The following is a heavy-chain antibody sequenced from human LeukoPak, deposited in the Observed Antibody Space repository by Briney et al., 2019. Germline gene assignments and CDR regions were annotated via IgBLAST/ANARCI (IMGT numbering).Heavy chain of an antibody. CDR2: IYYSGST. V-gene: IGHV4-59*01. D-gene: IGHD5-18*01. J-gene: IGHJ6*02. CDR3: AGLYSYGSFGMDV. Sequence: SGTLSFTCTVSGGSISSYYWSWIRQPPGKGLEWIGYIYYSGSTNYNPSLKSRVTISVDTSKNQFSLKLSSVTAADTAVYYCAGLYSYGSFGMDVWGQGTTVTVSS. CDR1: GGSISSYY.